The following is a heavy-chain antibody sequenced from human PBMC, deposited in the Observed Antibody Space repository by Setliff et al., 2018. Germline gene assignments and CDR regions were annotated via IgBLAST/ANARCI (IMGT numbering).Heavy chain of an antibody. Sequence: PSETLSLTCTVSGGSISSGTNYWSWIRQPAGRGLEWIGHIDPSGNTNYQPSLKSRVTISGDTSKNQFSLKLTSVTAADTAVYYCARFGSSASVARFSPPIWGPGSLVTVSS. CDR2: IDPSGNT. V-gene: IGHV4-61*09. J-gene: IGHJ4*02. CDR3: ARFGSSASVARFSPPI. D-gene: IGHD3-10*01. CDR1: GGSISSGTNY.